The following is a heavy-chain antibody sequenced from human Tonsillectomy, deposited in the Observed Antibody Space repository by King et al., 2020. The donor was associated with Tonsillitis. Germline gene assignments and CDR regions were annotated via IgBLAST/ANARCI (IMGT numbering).Heavy chain of an antibody. CDR3: ARDYGSGTYYKRPLTY. J-gene: IGHJ4*02. V-gene: IGHV4-59*01. D-gene: IGHD3-10*01. CDR1: GGSMSAYY. CDR2: IYYRGTT. Sequence: LQLQESGPGLVKPSETLSLTCTVSGGSMSAYYWSWIRQPPGKPLEWIGYIYYRGTTKSNASLKGRVTISADTSENQFSLKLTSVTAADTAVYYCARDYGSGTYYKRPLTYWGQGTLVTVSS.